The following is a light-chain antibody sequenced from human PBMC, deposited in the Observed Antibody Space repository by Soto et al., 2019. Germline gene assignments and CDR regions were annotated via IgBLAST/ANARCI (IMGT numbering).Light chain of an antibody. CDR2: GAS. J-gene: IGKJ4*01. CDR1: QTVSSD. CDR3: QQYNNWPLT. Sequence: EIVMTQSPATLSVSPGERATLSCWASQTVSSDLAWYQQKAGQAPRLLIYGASTRATGFPARFSGSGSGTEFSLTISSLQSEDFAVYYCQQYNNWPLTFGGGTRVEIK. V-gene: IGKV3-15*01.